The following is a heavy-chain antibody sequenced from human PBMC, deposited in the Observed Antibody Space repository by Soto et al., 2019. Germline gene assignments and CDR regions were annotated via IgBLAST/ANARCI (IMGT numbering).Heavy chain of an antibody. CDR1: GFTFSSYA. J-gene: IGHJ4*02. V-gene: IGHV3-23*01. CDR3: AKSHFPIAASRQPHFDH. CDR2: ISGSGRST. Sequence: GGSLRLSCAASGFTFSSYAMSWVRQAPGKGLEWVSVISGSGRSTFYADSVKGRFTISRDDSNKTLFLQMNTLRAEDTAIYYCAKSHFPIAASRQPHFDHWGQGALVTVSS. D-gene: IGHD6-13*01.